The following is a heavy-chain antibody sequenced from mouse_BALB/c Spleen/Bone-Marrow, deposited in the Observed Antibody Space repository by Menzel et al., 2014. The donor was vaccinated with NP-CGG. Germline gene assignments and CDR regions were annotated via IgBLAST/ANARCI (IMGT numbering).Heavy chain of an antibody. Sequence: EVKLVESGPELVKPGASVKISCKASGYTFTGYNMHWVKQSHGKSLEWIGYIYPYNGGTGYNQKFKSKATLTVDNSSSTAYMELRSLTSEDSAVYYCARFRYDWYFDVWGAGTTVTVSS. CDR1: GYTFTGYN. CDR3: ARFRYDWYFDV. CDR2: IYPYNGGT. J-gene: IGHJ1*01. V-gene: IGHV1S29*02. D-gene: IGHD2-14*01.